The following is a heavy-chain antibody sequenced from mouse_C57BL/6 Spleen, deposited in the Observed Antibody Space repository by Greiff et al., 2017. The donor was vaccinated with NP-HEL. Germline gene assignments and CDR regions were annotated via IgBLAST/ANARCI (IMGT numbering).Heavy chain of an antibody. V-gene: IGHV5-17*01. Sequence: VQLKQSGGGLVKPGGSLKLSCAASGFTFSDYGMHWVRQAPEKGLEWVAYISSGSSTIYYADTVKGRVTLSRDNAKNTLFLQMTSLRSEDTAMYYCARKRSYAMDYWGQGTSVTVSS. J-gene: IGHJ4*01. CDR1: GFTFSDYG. CDR3: ARKRSYAMDY. CDR2: ISSGSSTI.